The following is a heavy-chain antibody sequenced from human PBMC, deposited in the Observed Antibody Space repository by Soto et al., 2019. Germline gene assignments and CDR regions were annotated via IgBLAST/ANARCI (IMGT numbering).Heavy chain of an antibody. D-gene: IGHD3-22*01. Sequence: PGESLKISCQGSGYSSTSYWIGWVRQTPGKGLEWMGMIYPGDSDTRYSPSFQGQVTISADKSISAAFLQWSSLKASDTAMYYCARLVDDSSGYFPTLYYYSYYCIDFWGQGTTVTVSS. V-gene: IGHV5-51*01. CDR1: GYSSTSYW. J-gene: IGHJ6*02. CDR3: ARLVDDSSGYFPTLYYYSYYCIDF. CDR2: IYPGDSDT.